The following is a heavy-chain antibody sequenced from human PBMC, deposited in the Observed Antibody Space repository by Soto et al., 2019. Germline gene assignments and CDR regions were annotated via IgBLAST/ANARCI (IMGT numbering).Heavy chain of an antibody. V-gene: IGHV4-59*08. CDR3: ARRYGRAFDY. Sequence: SETLSLTCTVSGGSISSYYWSWIRQPPGKGLEWIGYIYYSGSTNYNPSLKSRVTISVDTSKNQFSLKLSSVTAADTAVCYCARRYGRAFDYWGQGTLVTVS. D-gene: IGHD1-1*01. J-gene: IGHJ4*02. CDR2: IYYSGST. CDR1: GGSISSYY.